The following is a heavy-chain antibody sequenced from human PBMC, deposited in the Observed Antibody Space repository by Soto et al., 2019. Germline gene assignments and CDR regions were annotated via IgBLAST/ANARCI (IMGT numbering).Heavy chain of an antibody. J-gene: IGHJ4*02. CDR3: AKKYHYDSGSYVFHFDY. V-gene: IGHV3-23*01. D-gene: IGHD3-10*01. CDR2: ITWNGVGT. CDR1: GFTFSNYA. Sequence: EVPLLESGGGLXQPGGSLRLSCAASGFTFSNYAMSWVRQAPGKGLEWVSTITWNGVGTYYADSVKGRFTISRDNSKNPLFLQMSSRRAEDTAVYYCAKKYHYDSGSYVFHFDYWGQGTLVTVSS.